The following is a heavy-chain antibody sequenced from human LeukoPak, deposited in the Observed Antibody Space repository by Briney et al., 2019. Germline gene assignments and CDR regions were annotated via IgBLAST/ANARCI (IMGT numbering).Heavy chain of an antibody. V-gene: IGHV4-34*01. CDR3: ARDPYRDNFFDP. CDR2: INHSGST. Sequence: TSETLSLTCAVYGGSFSGYYCSWIRQPPGKGLEWIGEINHSGSTNYNPSLKSRVTISVDTSKNQFSLNLSSVTAADTAVYYCARDPYRDNFFDPWGQGTLVTVSS. J-gene: IGHJ5*02. CDR1: GGSFSGYY. D-gene: IGHD1-26*01.